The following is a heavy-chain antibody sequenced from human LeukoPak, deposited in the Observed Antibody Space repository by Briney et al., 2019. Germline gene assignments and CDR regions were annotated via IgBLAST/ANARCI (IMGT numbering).Heavy chain of an antibody. CDR2: ICSSSSYT. CDR3: ARDRSGSYSDY. Sequence: PGGSLRLSCAASGFTFSDYYMSWIRQAPGKGLEWVSYICSSSSYTNYADSVKGRFTISRDNAKNSLYLQMNSLRAEDTAVYYCARDRSGSYSDYWGQGTLVTVSS. CDR1: GFTFSDYY. D-gene: IGHD1-26*01. J-gene: IGHJ4*02. V-gene: IGHV3-11*05.